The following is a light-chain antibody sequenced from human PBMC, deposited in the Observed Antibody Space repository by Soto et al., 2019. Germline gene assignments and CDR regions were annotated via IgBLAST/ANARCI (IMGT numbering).Light chain of an antibody. CDR2: DAS. CDR3: QQRNNWPPVT. Sequence: EVVLTQSPATLSLSPGERATLSCRASQSVSRHLAWYQQKPGQAPRLLIYDASNRATGIPARFSGSGSGTDFTLTISSLEPEDFAVYYCQQRNNWPPVTFGGGTKVDIK. V-gene: IGKV3-11*01. CDR1: QSVSRH. J-gene: IGKJ4*01.